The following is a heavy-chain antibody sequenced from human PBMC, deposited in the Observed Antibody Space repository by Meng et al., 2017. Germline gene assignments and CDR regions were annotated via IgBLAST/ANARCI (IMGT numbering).Heavy chain of an antibody. D-gene: IGHD6-6*01. Sequence: QVQRQRWSSGLLMPSETLALTCAVYGGSFSGSYWGWIPQPPGKGLEWIGDINHSGSTNYNPSLKSRVTISVDTSKNQFSLKLSSVTAADTAVYYCARRGIAARPFYYWGQGTLVTVSS. CDR3: ARRGIAARPFYY. J-gene: IGHJ4*02. V-gene: IGHV4-34*01. CDR2: INHSGST. CDR1: GGSFSGSY.